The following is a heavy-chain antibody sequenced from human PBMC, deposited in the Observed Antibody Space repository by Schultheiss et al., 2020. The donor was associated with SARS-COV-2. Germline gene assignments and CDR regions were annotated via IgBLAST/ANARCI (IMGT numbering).Heavy chain of an antibody. D-gene: IGHD5-24*01. CDR3: ARDLTDGSKDY. Sequence: SETLSLTCAVYGGSFSGYYWSWIRQPAGKGLEWIGRIYTSGSTNYNPSLKSRVTMSVDTSKNQFSLKLSSVTAADTAVYYCARDLTDGSKDYWGQGTLVTVS. J-gene: IGHJ4*02. CDR1: GGSFSGYY. CDR2: IYTSGST. V-gene: IGHV4-4*07.